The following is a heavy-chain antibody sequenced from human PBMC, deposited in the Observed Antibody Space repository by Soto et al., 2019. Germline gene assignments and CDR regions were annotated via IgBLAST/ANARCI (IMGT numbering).Heavy chain of an antibody. V-gene: IGHV4-59*01. CDR3: AREAAVAGYYYYGMDV. J-gene: IGHJ6*02. CDR2: IHYSGST. D-gene: IGHD6-19*01. Sequence: SETLSLTCTVSGGSISSYYWSWIRQPPGKGLEWIGYIHYSGSTNYNPSLKSRVTISVDTSKNQFSLKLSSVTAADTAVYYCAREAAVAGYYYYGMDVWGQGTTVT. CDR1: GGSISSYY.